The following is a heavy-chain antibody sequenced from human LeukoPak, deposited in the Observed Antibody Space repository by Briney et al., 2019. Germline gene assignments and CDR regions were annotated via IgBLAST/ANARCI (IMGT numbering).Heavy chain of an antibody. J-gene: IGHJ5*02. CDR3: ARVAVVPA. Sequence: ASVKVSCKASGYTFTDYYMHWMRQAPGQGLEWMGWINPNSGGTNYAQNFQGRVTMTWDTSISTAYMELTWLRSDDTAVYYCARVAVVPAWGQGTRVTVSS. D-gene: IGHD2-15*01. CDR1: GYTFTDYY. V-gene: IGHV1-2*02. CDR2: INPNSGGT.